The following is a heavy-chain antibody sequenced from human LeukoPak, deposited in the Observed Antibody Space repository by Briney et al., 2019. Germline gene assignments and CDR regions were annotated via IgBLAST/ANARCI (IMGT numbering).Heavy chain of an antibody. CDR2: ISSSSSYI. CDR1: GFTFSSYS. V-gene: IGHV3-21*01. CDR3: ARDGWSYYDSSGYYYAGPGPKTEYYYYGMDV. Sequence: KTGGSLRLSCAASGFTFSSYSMSWVRQAPGKGLEWVSSISSSSSYIYYADSVKGRFTISRDNAKNSLYLQMNSLRAEDTAVYYCARDGWSYYDSSGYYYAGPGPKTEYYYYGMDVWGQGTTVTVSS. J-gene: IGHJ6*02. D-gene: IGHD3-22*01.